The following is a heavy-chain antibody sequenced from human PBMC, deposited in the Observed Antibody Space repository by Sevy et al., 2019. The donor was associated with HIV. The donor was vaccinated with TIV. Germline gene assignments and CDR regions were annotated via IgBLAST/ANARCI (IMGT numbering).Heavy chain of an antibody. CDR1: GGSISSYY. D-gene: IGHD6-13*01. CDR2: IYYSGST. J-gene: IGHJ4*02. V-gene: IGHV4-59*01. CDR3: SRERQLVLDY. Sequence: SETLSLTCTVSGGSISSYYWSWIRQPPGKGLEWIGYIYYSGSTNYNPSLKSRVTISVDTSKNQFSLKLSSVTASDTAVYYCSRERQLVLDYWGQGTLVTVSS.